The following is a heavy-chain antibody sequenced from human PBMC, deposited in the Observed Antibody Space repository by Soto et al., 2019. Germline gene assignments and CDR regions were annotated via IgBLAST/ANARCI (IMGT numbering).Heavy chain of an antibody. Sequence: EVQVSESGGGLVQPGGSLRLSCTASGFTFSSSAMTWVRQAPGKGLEWVSAISGGDGSPSYADSVKGRFTTSRDNSKNTLYLHMNSLRADDTAAYYCAKWHTYNYDSLAFSGFDCWGQGTQVTVSS. D-gene: IGHD3-16*01. CDR3: AKWHTYNYDSLAFSGFDC. V-gene: IGHV3-23*01. J-gene: IGHJ4*02. CDR1: GFTFSSSA. CDR2: ISGGDGSP.